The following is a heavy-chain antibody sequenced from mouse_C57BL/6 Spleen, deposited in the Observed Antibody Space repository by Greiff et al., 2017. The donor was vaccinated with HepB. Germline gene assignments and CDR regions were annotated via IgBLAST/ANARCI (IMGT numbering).Heavy chain of an antibody. V-gene: IGHV1-47*01. J-gene: IGHJ2*01. Sequence: QVQLQQSGAELVKPGASVKMSCKASGYTFTTYPIEWMKQNHGKSLEWIGNFHPYNDDTKYNEKFKGKATLTVEQSSSTVYLELSRLTSDDSAVYYCARHDYGSSYGNYGGKGTTRTVSS. CDR2: FHPYNDDT. CDR3: ARHDYGSSYGNY. CDR1: GYTFTTYP. D-gene: IGHD1-1*01.